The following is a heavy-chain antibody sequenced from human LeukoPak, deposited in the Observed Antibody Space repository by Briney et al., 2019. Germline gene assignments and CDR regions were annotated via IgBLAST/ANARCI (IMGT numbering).Heavy chain of an antibody. D-gene: IGHD3-10*01. Sequence: GGSLRLSCAASGFTVSSNYMSWVRQAPGKGLEWVSVIYSGGSTYYADSVKGRFTISRDNSKNTLYLQMNSLRAEDTAVYYCARENSRGVLWFGELSWFDPWGQGTLVTVSS. J-gene: IGHJ5*02. CDR1: GFTVSSNY. CDR3: ARENSRGVLWFGELSWFDP. CDR2: IYSGGST. V-gene: IGHV3-66*01.